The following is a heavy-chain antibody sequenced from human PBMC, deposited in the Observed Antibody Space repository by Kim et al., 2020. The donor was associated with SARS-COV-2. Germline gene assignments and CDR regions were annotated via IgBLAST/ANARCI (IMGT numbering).Heavy chain of an antibody. Sequence: YAQKCQGRVTITADESTSTAYMELSSLRSEDTAVYYCASHPSGWFAGADYWGQGTLVTVSS. D-gene: IGHD6-19*01. V-gene: IGHV1-69*01. J-gene: IGHJ4*02. CDR3: ASHPSGWFAGADY.